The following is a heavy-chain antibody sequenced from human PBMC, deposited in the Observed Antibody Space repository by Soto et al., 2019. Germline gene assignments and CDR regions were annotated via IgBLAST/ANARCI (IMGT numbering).Heavy chain of an antibody. D-gene: IGHD6-6*01. CDR1: GCKIRNHY. V-gene: IGHV4-4*07. Sequence: SAPKSLSRRVSGCKIRNHYGSWLRQPAGKGLEWIGRIYTSGSTNYNPSLKSRVTMSVDTSKNQFSLKLSSVTAADTAVYYCARVMEQIALDYWGQGTLVSVSS. J-gene: IGHJ4*02. CDR3: ARVMEQIALDY. CDR2: IYTSGST.